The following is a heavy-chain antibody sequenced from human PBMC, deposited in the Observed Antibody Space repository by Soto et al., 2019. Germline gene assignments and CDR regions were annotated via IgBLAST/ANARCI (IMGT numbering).Heavy chain of an antibody. CDR2: ISTISSTI. D-gene: IGHD6-13*01. CDR3: ARAMYSSKTEFDY. Sequence: GGSLRLPCAVSGFTFSDHCMCWSCQAHGKGLEWISYISTISSTIPYADSVKGRFTISRDNAKNSLYLQMNSLTPEDTAVYYCARAMYSSKTEFDYWGRGTLVTVSS. V-gene: IGHV3-11*01. CDR1: GFTFSDHC. J-gene: IGHJ4*02.